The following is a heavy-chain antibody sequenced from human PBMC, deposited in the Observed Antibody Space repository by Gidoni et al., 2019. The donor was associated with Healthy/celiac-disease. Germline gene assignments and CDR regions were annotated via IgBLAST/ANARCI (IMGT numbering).Heavy chain of an antibody. J-gene: IGHJ3*02. V-gene: IGHV4-61*02. Sequence: GKGLEWIGRIYTSGSTNYNPSLKSRVTISVDTSKNQFSLKLSSVTAADTAVYYCARIEYSSSYAFDIWGQGTMVTVFS. CDR2: IYTSGST. D-gene: IGHD6-6*01. CDR3: ARIEYSSSYAFDI.